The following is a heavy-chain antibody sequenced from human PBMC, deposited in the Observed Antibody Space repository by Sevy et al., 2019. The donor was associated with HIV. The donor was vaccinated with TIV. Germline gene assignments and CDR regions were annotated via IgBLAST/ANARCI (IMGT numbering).Heavy chain of an antibody. CDR1: GYTFTDDY. D-gene: IGHD1-7*01. CDR2: VYPNSGGT. V-gene: IGHV1-2*06. J-gene: IGHJ6*02. Sequence: ASVKVSCKASGYTFTDDYLHWVRQVPGLGLEWMGRVYPNSGGTNYAQKFQGRVTMTRDTSISTAYMELSRLRFDDTAVYYCARDGGGGTTNSGMDVWGQGTTVTVSS. CDR3: ARDGGGGTTNSGMDV.